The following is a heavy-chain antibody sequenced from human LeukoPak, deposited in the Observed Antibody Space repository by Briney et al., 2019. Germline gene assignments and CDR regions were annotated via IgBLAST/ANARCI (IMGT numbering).Heavy chain of an antibody. D-gene: IGHD3-22*01. CDR1: YGSITNYY. V-gene: IGHV4-4*07. CDR3: ARLEGIEDSSGYS. J-gene: IGHJ4*02. CDR2: IYSSGST. Sequence: SETLSLTCTVSYGSITNYYWSWIRQSAGKGLEWIGRIYSSGSTNYNPSLKSRLTMSVDTSKNRFSLKLNSVTAADTAVYYCARLEGIEDSSGYSWGQGTLVIVSS.